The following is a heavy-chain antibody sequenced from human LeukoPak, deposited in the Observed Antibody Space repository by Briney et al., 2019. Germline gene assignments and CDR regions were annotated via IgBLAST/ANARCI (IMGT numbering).Heavy chain of an antibody. D-gene: IGHD6-19*01. Sequence: PRGSLRLSCTASGFTFGDYAMSWVRQAPGKGLEWVGFIRSKAYGGTTEYAASVKGRFTISRDDSKSIAYLQMNSLKTEDTAVYYCTRVEAVAGNWGQGTLVTVSS. V-gene: IGHV3-49*04. CDR3: TRVEAVAGN. J-gene: IGHJ4*02. CDR2: IRSKAYGGTT. CDR1: GFTFGDYA.